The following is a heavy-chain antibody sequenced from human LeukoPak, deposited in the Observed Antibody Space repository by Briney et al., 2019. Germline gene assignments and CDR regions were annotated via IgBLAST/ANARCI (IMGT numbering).Heavy chain of an antibody. D-gene: IGHD1-26*01. CDR2: ISATGGNT. V-gene: IGHV3-23*01. CDR1: GFTFSSYA. J-gene: IGHJ4*02. CDR3: AREQGATDY. Sequence: GESLRLSCAASGFTFSSYAMSWVRQAPGKGLEWVSGISATGGNTDHADSVKGRFTISRDNSKNTLYLQMNSLRAEDTAVYYCAREQGATDYWGQGTLVTVSS.